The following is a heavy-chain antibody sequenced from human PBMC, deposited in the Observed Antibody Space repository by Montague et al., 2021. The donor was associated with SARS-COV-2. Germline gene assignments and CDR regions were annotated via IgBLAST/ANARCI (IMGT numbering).Heavy chain of an antibody. CDR3: ARDPYSSSWYANFDY. V-gene: IGHV3-48*03. D-gene: IGHD6-13*01. CDR1: GFTFSSYE. CDR2: ISSSGSTI. Sequence: SLRLSCAASGFTFSSYEMNWVRQAPGKGLEWVSYISSSGSTIYYADSVXGRFTISRDNAKNSLYLQMNSLRAEDTAVYYCARDPYSSSWYANFDYWGQGTLVTVSS. J-gene: IGHJ4*02.